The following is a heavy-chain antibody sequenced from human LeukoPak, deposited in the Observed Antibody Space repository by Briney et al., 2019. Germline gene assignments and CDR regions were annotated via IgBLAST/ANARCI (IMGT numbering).Heavy chain of an antibody. D-gene: IGHD6-19*01. V-gene: IGHV1-2*02. CDR1: GYTFTGYY. J-gene: IGHJ6*03. Sequence: ASVKVSCKASGYTFTGYYMHWVRQAPGQGLEWMGWINPNSGGTNYAQKFQGRVTITRNTSISTAYMELSSLRSEDTAVYYCARGGLTHDYYYMDVWGKGTTVTVSS. CDR2: INPNSGGT. CDR3: ARGGLTHDYYYMDV.